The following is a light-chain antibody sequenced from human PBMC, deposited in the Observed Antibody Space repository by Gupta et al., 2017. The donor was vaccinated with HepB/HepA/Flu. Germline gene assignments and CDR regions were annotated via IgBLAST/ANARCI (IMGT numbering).Light chain of an antibody. J-gene: IGKJ5*01. CDR3: QHYDSTPIT. CDR1: QSLLYSSNNKNR. Sequence: DIVMTQSPDSLAVSLGERATINCKSSQSLLYSSNNKNRLAWYQQKAGQPPKLLLYWASTRVSGVPDRFSGSGSGTDFTRTISSLQAEDVAVYYCQHYDSTPITFGQGTRLEIK. V-gene: IGKV4-1*01. CDR2: WAS.